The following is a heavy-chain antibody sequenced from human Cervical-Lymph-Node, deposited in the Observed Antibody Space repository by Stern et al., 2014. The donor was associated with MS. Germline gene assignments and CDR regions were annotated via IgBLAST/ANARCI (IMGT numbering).Heavy chain of an antibody. V-gene: IGHV4-61*02. CDR3: GRFTSAAPGIS. D-gene: IGHD6-13*01. CDR2: IYNNGDT. CDR1: GASISSGGYF. Sequence: QLQLQESGPGLVKPSQTLSLTCTVSGASISSGGYFWSWIRQPAGKGMEWIGRIYNNGDTHYNPSLKSRVTMSLDTSNNHSSLNRAFVTATDTAVYYCGRFTSAAPGISWGQGTLVTVSS. J-gene: IGHJ4*02.